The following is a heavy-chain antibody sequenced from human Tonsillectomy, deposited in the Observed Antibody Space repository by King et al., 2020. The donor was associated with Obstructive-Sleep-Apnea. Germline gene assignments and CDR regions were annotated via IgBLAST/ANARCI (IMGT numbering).Heavy chain of an antibody. CDR3: AKEERITIFGVAPYGMDV. V-gene: IGHV3-23*04. Sequence: VQLVESGGGLVPPGGSLRLSCAASGFTFSSFAMSWVRQAPGKGLEWVSGISGSGGNTYYEDSVNGRFNHSRDNSKNTLYLQMNSLRAEDTAVYYCAKEERITIFGVAPYGMDVWGQGTTVTVSS. CDR1: GFTFSSFA. D-gene: IGHD3-3*01. J-gene: IGHJ6*02. CDR2: ISGSGGNT.